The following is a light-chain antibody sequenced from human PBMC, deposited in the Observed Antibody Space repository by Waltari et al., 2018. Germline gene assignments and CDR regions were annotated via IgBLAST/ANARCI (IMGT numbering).Light chain of an antibody. CDR2: GAS. V-gene: IGKV3-20*01. CDR3: QQYGNSPVT. J-gene: IGKJ4*01. Sequence: ETVLTQSPGTLSLSPGESATLSCRASQSISSTYLAWYQQKPGRAPRLLIYGASSRATGIPDRFSGSGSGTDFTLTISRLEPEDFAVYFCQQYGNSPVTFGGGTKVEI. CDR1: QSISSTY.